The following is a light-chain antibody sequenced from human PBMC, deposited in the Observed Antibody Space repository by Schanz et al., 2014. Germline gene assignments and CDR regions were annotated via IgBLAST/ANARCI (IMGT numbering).Light chain of an antibody. J-gene: IGLJ3*02. CDR2: DVS. CDR3: CSYAGSYTRV. CDR1: SSDVGSYNL. V-gene: IGLV2-11*01. Sequence: QSALTQPASVSGSPGQSITISCTGTSSDVGSYNLVSWYQQHPGKAPKLMIYDVSKRPSGVPDRFSGTKSGNTASLTISGLQADDEADYYCCSYAGSYTRVFGGGTKLTVL.